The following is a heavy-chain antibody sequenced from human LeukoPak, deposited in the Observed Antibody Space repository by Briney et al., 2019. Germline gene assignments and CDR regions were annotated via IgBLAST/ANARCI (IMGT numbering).Heavy chain of an antibody. Sequence: PRGSLRLSCAASGFTVSGNYMNWVRQAPGKGLEWVSVIYSGGGTYYADSVKGRFTISRDNSNNTLYLQMNSLRAEDTAVYYCARGRGYSWAIDYWGQGTLVTVSS. CDR2: IYSGGGT. CDR1: GFTVSGNY. J-gene: IGHJ4*02. D-gene: IGHD5-18*01. CDR3: ARGRGYSWAIDY. V-gene: IGHV3-53*01.